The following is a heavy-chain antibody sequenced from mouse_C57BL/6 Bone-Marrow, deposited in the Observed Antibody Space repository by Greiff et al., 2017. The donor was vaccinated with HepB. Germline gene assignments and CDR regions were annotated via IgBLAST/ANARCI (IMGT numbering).Heavy chain of an antibody. J-gene: IGHJ2*01. CDR1: GFTFTDYY. CDR3: ARYLGSVYYFDY. Sequence: EVKLVDSGGGLVQPGGSLSLSCAASGFTFTDYYMSWVRQPPGKALEWLGFIRNKANGYTTEYSASVKGRFTISRDNSQSILYLQMNALRAEDSATYYCARYLGSVYYFDYWGQGTTLTVSS. CDR2: IRNKANGYTT. D-gene: IGHD3-1*01. V-gene: IGHV7-3*01.